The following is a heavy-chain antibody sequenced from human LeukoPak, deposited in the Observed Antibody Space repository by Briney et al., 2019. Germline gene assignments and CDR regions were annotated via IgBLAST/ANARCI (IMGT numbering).Heavy chain of an antibody. CDR2: INPNSGAT. D-gene: IGHD5-12*01. CDR3: ARSRVTTIPNLDY. CDR1: GYTFTGYY. J-gene: IGHJ4*02. V-gene: IGHV1-2*02. Sequence: ASVKVSCKASGYTFTGYYMHWVRQAPGQGLERMGWINPNSGATNSAQQFQGRVTMTRDTSISTAYMELSRLTFDDTAVYFCARSRVTTIPNLDYWGQGILLTVSS.